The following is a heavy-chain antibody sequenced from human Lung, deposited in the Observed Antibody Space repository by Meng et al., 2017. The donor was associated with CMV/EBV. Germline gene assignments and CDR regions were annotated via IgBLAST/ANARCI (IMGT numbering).Heavy chain of an antibody. D-gene: IGHD7-27*01. J-gene: IGHJ4*02. CDR3: TRTWLTGDTYYFDY. CDR1: GFAFGDYA. V-gene: IGHV3-49*04. Sequence: GGSLRLSXAASGFAFGDYAMSWVRQAPGKGLEWVSFIRSKSYGGTTLYAASVKGRFTISRDDSKGVAYLQMNSLRTEDTAVYYCTRTWLTGDTYYFDYWGQGTLVTVSS. CDR2: IRSKSYGGTT.